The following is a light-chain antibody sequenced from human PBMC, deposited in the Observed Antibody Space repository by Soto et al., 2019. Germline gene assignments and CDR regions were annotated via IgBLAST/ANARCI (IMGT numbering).Light chain of an antibody. CDR2: GAS. J-gene: IGKJ5*01. CDR3: QRYSSVIT. CDR1: EGISSF. V-gene: IGKV1-27*01. Sequence: DIQMTQSPSSLSASVGDRVTITCRASEGISSFVAWYQQKPGKVPRLLISGASTLQSGVPSRFSGSGSGTAFTPTITSLQPEDVATYYYQRYSSVITVGQATRLEIK.